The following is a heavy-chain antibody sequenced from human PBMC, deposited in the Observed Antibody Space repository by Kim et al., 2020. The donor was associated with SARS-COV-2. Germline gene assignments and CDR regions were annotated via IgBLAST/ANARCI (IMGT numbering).Heavy chain of an antibody. CDR3: AREDCSGGSCYSYDAFDI. CDR1: GGTFSSYA. CDR2: IIPIFGTA. Sequence: SVKVSCKASGGTFSSYAISWVRQAPGQGLEWMGGIIPIFGTANYAQKFQGRVTITADEYTSTAYMDLNSLRSEDTAVYYCAREDCSGGSCYSYDAFDIWGQGTMGTVSS. J-gene: IGHJ3*02. V-gene: IGHV1-69*13. D-gene: IGHD2-15*01.